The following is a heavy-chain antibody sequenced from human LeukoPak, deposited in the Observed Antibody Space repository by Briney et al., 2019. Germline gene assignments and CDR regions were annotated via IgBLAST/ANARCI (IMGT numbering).Heavy chain of an antibody. J-gene: IGHJ4*02. V-gene: IGHV1-2*02. CDR3: ARGVLLWFGELNYFDY. CDR2: INPNSGGT. CDR1: GYTFTGYY. Sequence: ASVKVSCKASGYTFTGYYMHWVRQAPGQGLEWMGWINPNSGGTNYAQKFQGRVTMTRDTSISTAYMELSRLRSDDTAVYYCARGVLLWFGELNYFDYWGQRTLVTVSS. D-gene: IGHD3-10*01.